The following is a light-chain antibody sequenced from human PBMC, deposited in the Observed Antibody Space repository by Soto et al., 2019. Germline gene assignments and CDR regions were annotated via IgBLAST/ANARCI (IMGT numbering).Light chain of an antibody. Sequence: QSALTQPPSVSGAPGQRVTISCSGTSSSIGAGYEVHWYHQLPGTAPKLVVSGNGNRPSGVPDRLSASKSGTSASLAITGLQAEDEADYYCQAYDYSLTASVFGGGTKVTVL. CDR3: QAYDYSLTASV. J-gene: IGLJ3*02. CDR2: GNG. CDR1: SSSIGAGYE. V-gene: IGLV1-40*01.